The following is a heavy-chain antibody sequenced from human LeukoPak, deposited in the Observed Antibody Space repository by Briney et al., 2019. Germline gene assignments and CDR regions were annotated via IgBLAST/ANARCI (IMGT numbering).Heavy chain of an antibody. CDR1: GGTFSSHA. J-gene: IGHJ3*02. V-gene: IGHV1-69*13. Sequence: SVKVSCKASGGTFSSHAISWVRQAPGQGLEWMGGIIPIFGTANYAQKFQGRVTITADESTSTAYMELSSLRSEDTAVYYCARDRRDYYDSSGYYYYAFDIWGQGTMVTVSS. CDR3: ARDRRDYYDSSGYYYYAFDI. D-gene: IGHD3-22*01. CDR2: IIPIFGTA.